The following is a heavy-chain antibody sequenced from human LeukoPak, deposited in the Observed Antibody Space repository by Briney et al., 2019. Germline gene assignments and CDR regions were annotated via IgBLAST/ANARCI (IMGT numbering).Heavy chain of an antibody. CDR3: TRSPDYGGTIP. Sequence: PGGSLRLSCAASGFTFSGSAMHWVRQASGKGLEWAGRIRSKANSYATAYAASVKGRFTISRDDSKNTAYLQMNSLKTEDTAVYYCTRSPDYGGTIPWGQGTLVTVSS. D-gene: IGHD4-23*01. CDR1: GFTFSGSA. CDR2: IRSKANSYAT. V-gene: IGHV3-73*01. J-gene: IGHJ5*02.